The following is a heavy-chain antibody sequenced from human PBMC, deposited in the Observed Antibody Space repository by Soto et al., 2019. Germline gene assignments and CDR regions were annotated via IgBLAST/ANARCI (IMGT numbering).Heavy chain of an antibody. Sequence: GGSLRLSCAASGFIFSSHAMSWVRQAPGKGLDWVSTITSGGGGTYYADSVKGRFTISRDNSKNTLFLQMNSLRAEDTAVYYCAKDLLWGNFEYWGRGTLVTVSS. J-gene: IGHJ4*01. CDR2: ITSGGGGT. V-gene: IGHV3-23*01. D-gene: IGHD3-16*01. CDR3: AKDLLWGNFEY. CDR1: GFIFSSHA.